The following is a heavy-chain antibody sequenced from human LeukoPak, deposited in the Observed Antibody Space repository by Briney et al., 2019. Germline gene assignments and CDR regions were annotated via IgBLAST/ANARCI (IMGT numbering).Heavy chain of an antibody. CDR1: GFTFSHCW. Sequence: GGSLRLSCAASGFTFSHCWMSWVRQAPGKGLEWVANIKQDGSEKYYVDSMKGRFTISRDNSKNTLYLQMNSLRAEDTAVYYCAKDNAVAGTMADDTFDIWGQGTMVTVSS. J-gene: IGHJ3*02. CDR2: IKQDGSEK. CDR3: AKDNAVAGTMADDTFDI. V-gene: IGHV3-7*03. D-gene: IGHD6-19*01.